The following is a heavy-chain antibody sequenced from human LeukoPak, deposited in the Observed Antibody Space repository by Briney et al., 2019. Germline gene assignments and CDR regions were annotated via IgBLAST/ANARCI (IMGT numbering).Heavy chain of an antibody. CDR3: ARDHYDSSGYLYYFDY. D-gene: IGHD3-22*01. CDR1: GFTFSSYS. J-gene: IGHJ4*02. V-gene: IGHV3-21*01. Sequence: PGGSLRLSCAASGFTFSSYSMNWVRQAPGKGLEWVSSISSSSSYIYYADSVKGRFTISRDNAKNSLYLQMNSLRAEDTAVYYCARDHYDSSGYLYYFDYWGQGTLVTVSS. CDR2: ISSSSSYI.